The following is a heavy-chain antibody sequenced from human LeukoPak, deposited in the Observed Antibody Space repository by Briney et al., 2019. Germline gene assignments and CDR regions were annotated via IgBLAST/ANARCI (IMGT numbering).Heavy chain of an antibody. CDR1: AFTFSSYA. CDR2: ISGSGDNT. D-gene: IGHD5-12*01. CDR3: AKFFLQYSGYGAFDY. J-gene: IGHJ4*02. Sequence: PGGSLRLFCAASAFTFSSYAMSWVRQAPGKGLEWVSSISGSGDNTYYGDPVKGRFAISRDNSKNTLYLQMNSLRAEDTAVYYCAKFFLQYSGYGAFDYWGQGTLVTVSS. V-gene: IGHV3-23*01.